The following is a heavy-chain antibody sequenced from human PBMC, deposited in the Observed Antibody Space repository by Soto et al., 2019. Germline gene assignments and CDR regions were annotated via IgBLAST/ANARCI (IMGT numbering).Heavy chain of an antibody. Sequence: EVRLLESGGGLIQPGGSLRLSCAASGFTFSSYVMSWVRQAPGTGLEWVSGISGSGTNTYYADSVKGRFTISRDNSKNSLYLQMTSLSAEDTAEYYCAKDNSPYSGYNCFDYWGEGTLVSVSS. CDR3: AKDNSPYSGYNCFDY. CDR1: GFTFSSYV. V-gene: IGHV3-23*01. D-gene: IGHD5-12*01. CDR2: ISGSGTNT. J-gene: IGHJ4*02.